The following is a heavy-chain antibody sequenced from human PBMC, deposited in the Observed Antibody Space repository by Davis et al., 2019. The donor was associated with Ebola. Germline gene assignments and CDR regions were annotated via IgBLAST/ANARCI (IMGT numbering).Heavy chain of an antibody. CDR1: GLTFRDYW. CDR3: AKSGLSFGVVKYHYGMDV. D-gene: IGHD3-3*01. CDR2: IKNDGSAT. J-gene: IGHJ6*04. Sequence: GESLKISCAASGLTFRDYWMHWVRLAPGKGLVWVARIKNDGSATSYADSVRGRFTISRDNSKKTLYLQMNSLRAEDTAVYYCAKSGLSFGVVKYHYGMDVWGKGTTVTVSS. V-gene: IGHV3-74*01.